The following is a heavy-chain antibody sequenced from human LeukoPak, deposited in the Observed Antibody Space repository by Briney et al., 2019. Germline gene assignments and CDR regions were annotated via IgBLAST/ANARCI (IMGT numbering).Heavy chain of an antibody. J-gene: IGHJ5*02. D-gene: IGHD2-15*01. CDR1: GFTFSDYY. Sequence: PGGSLRLSCAASGFTFSDYYMSWIRQAPGKGLEWVSYISSSGSTKNYADSVKGRFTISRDNAKNSPYLQMNSLRAEDTAVYYCARDTHTSYCSGGSCDPNWFDPWGQGTLVTVSS. V-gene: IGHV3-11*04. CDR3: ARDTHTSYCSGGSCDPNWFDP. CDR2: ISSSGSTK.